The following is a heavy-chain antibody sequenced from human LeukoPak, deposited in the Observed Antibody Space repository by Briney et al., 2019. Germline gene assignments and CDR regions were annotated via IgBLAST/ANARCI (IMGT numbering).Heavy chain of an antibody. V-gene: IGHV3-33*06. CDR2: IWYDGSDK. CDR1: GFTFSNYA. D-gene: IGHD3-3*01. CDR3: AKSSFWSGYGAAEDDY. J-gene: IGHJ4*02. Sequence: PGGSLRLSCAASGFTFSNYAMSWVRQAPGKGLEWVAVIWYDGSDKYYADSVKGRFTISRDNSKNTLYLQMNSLRAEDTAVYYCAKSSFWSGYGAAEDDYWGQGTLVTVSS.